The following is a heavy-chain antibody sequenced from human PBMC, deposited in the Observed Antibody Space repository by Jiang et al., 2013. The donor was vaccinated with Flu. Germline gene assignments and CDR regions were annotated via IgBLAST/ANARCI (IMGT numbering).Heavy chain of an antibody. CDR1: GGSISSYY. D-gene: IGHD6-13*01. J-gene: IGHJ4*02. CDR2: IYYSGST. V-gene: IGHV4-59*01. Sequence: VLLKPSETLSLTCTVSGGSISSYYWSWIRQPPGKGLEWIGYIYYSGSTNYNPSLKSRVTISVDTSKNQFPLKLSSVTAADTAVYYCARDDVKEEGSRYFDYWGQGTLVTVSS. CDR3: ARDDVKEEGSRYFDY.